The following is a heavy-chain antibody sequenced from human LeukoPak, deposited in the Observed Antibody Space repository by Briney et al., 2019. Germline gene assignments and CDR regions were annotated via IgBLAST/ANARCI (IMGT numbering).Heavy chain of an antibody. CDR1: GGSFSGYY. CDR3: ARAAYVLRFLEWLPREPWFDP. Sequence: SETLSLTCAVYGGSFSGYYCSWIRQPPVRGLEWIGEINQSGSTNYNPSLKSRVPISVDTSKNQCSLKLSSVTAADTAVYYCARAAYVLRFLEWLPREPWFDPGGQGTLVTVSS. V-gene: IGHV4-34*01. CDR2: INQSGST. D-gene: IGHD3-3*01. J-gene: IGHJ5*02.